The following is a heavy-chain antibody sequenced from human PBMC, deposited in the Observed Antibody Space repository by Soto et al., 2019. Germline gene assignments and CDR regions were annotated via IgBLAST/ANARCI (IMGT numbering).Heavy chain of an antibody. J-gene: IGHJ6*03. V-gene: IGHV1-8*01. CDR3: ARGHRWLRRGQRYYYYYMDV. CDR2: MNPNSGNT. CDR1: GYTFTSYD. Sequence: ASVKVSCKASGYTFTSYDINWVRQATGQGLEWMGWMNPNSGNTGYAQKFQGRVTMTRNTSISTAYMELSSLRSEDTAVYYCARGHRWLRRGQRYYYYYMDVWGKGTTVTVSS. D-gene: IGHD5-12*01.